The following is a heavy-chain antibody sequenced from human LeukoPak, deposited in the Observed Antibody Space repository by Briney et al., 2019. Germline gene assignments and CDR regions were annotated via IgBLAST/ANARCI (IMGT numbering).Heavy chain of an antibody. Sequence: PGGSLRLSCAASGFTFSSYAMHWVRQAPGKGLEWVAVIWYDGSNKYYADSVKGRFTISRDNSKNTLYLQMNSLRAEDTAVYYCAKEYKISYYFDYWGQGTLVTVSS. CDR3: AKEYKISYYFDY. CDR1: GFTFSSYA. CDR2: IWYDGSNK. J-gene: IGHJ4*02. V-gene: IGHV3-33*06. D-gene: IGHD1-1*01.